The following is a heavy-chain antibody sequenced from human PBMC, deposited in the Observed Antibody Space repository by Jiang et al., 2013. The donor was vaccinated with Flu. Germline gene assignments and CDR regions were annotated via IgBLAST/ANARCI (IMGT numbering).Heavy chain of an antibody. D-gene: IGHD2-15*01. J-gene: IGHJ2*01. CDR2: IYYNGNT. CDR3: ATSVVVAAPPNWYFNL. CDR1: GTSIGSSSYH. V-gene: IGHV4-39*02. Sequence: GPGLVKPSETLSLTCSVSGTSIGSSSYHWAWIRQPPGKGLEWIGSIYYNGNTYYNPSLKSRVSVSVDTSRNLFSLGLTSVTASDTAVYYCATSVVVAAPPNWYFNLWGRGTLVTVSS.